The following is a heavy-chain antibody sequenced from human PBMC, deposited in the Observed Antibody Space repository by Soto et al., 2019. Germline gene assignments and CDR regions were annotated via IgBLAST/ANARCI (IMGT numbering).Heavy chain of an antibody. Sequence: PGGSLRLSCAASVFSLSNNGMHWVRQAPGKGLEWVAVISYDGNNKYYADSVKGRFTISRDNSKNTVYLEMNNLRAEDTAMYYCAKGGSGNYLTYYYYYGMDVWGQGTTVTVSS. J-gene: IGHJ6*02. V-gene: IGHV3-30*18. D-gene: IGHD3-22*01. CDR3: AKGGSGNYLTYYYYYGMDV. CDR2: ISYDGNNK. CDR1: VFSLSNNG.